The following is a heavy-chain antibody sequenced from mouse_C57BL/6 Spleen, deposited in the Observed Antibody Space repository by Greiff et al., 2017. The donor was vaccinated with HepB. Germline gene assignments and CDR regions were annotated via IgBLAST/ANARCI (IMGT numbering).Heavy chain of an antibody. CDR2: IYPGSGNT. Sequence: QVQLQQSGAELVRPGASVKLSCKASGYTFTDYYINWVKQRPGQGLEWIARIYPGSGNTYYNEKFKGKATLTAEKSSSTAYMQLSSLTSEDSAVYFCARGWVPYYALDYWGQGTSVTVSS. CDR1: GYTFTDYY. J-gene: IGHJ4*01. D-gene: IGHD1-1*02. V-gene: IGHV1-76*01. CDR3: ARGWVPYYALDY.